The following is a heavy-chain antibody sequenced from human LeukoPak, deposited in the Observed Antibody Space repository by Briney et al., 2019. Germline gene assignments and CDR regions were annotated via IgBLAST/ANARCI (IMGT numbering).Heavy chain of an antibody. CDR3: ARGYYDFWSGSVDAFDI. J-gene: IGHJ3*02. CDR1: GFTFSSYA. V-gene: IGHV3-23*01. CDR2: ISGSGGST. D-gene: IGHD3-3*01. Sequence: PGGSLRLSCAASGFTFSSYAMSWVRQAPGKGLEWVSAISGSGGSTYYADSVKGRFTISRDNSKNTLYLQMNSLRAEDTAVYYCARGYYDFWSGSVDAFDIWGQGTMVTVSS.